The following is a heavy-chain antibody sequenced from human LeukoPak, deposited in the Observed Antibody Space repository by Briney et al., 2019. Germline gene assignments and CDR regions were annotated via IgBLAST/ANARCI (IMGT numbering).Heavy chain of an antibody. CDR1: GGSVSSGNYY. CDR2: IYYSGST. J-gene: IGHJ5*02. CDR3: ARDKNYYGSGSSYNWFDP. V-gene: IGHV4-31*02. D-gene: IGHD3-10*01. Sequence: SETLSLTCTVSGGSVSSGNYYWSWIRQHPGKGLEWIGYIYYSGSTYYNPSLKSRVTISVDTSKNQFSLKLSSVTAADTAVYYCARDKNYYGSGSSYNWFDPWGQGTLVTVSS.